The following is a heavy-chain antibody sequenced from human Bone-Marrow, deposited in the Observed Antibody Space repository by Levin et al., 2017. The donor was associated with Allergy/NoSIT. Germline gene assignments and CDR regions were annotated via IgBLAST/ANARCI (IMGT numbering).Heavy chain of an antibody. J-gene: IGHJ5*02. D-gene: IGHD6-13*01. V-gene: IGHV3-7*01. Sequence: GESLKISCAASGFTFSSYWMSWVRQAPGKGLEWVANIKQDGSEKYYVDSVKGRFTISRDNAKNSLYLQMNSLRAEDTAVYYCARAQYGESPGIAAAGNSLKPNWFDPWGQGTLVTVSS. CDR1: GFTFSSYW. CDR3: ARAQYGESPGIAAAGNSLKPNWFDP. CDR2: IKQDGSEK.